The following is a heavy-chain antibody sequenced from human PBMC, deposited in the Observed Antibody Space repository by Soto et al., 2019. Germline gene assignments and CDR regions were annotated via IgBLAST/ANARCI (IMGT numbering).Heavy chain of an antibody. CDR3: ARTSVNWGSRGLIDY. Sequence: QITLKESGPTLVKPTQTLTLTCTFSGFSLSTSGVGVGWIRQPPGKALEWLAFIYWDEDKRYSPSLKSRLTITKATSKNQVVLTMTNMDPVDTATYYCARTSVNWGSRGLIDYWGQGTLVPVSS. CDR2: IYWDEDK. J-gene: IGHJ4*02. CDR1: GFSLSTSGVG. V-gene: IGHV2-5*02. D-gene: IGHD7-27*01.